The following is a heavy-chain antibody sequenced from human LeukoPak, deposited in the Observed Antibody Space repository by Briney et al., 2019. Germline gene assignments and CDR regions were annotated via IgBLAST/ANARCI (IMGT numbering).Heavy chain of an antibody. CDR3: ARGKAIYYYGSGSYYPFDY. V-gene: IGHV3-21*01. CDR2: ISSSSSYI. J-gene: IGHJ4*02. CDR1: GFTFSSYA. Sequence: GGSLRLSCAASGFTFSSYAMSWVRQAPGKGLEWVSSISSSSSYIYYADSVKGRFTISRDNAKNSLYLQMNSLRAEDAAVYYCARGKAIYYYGSGSYYPFDYWGQGTLVTVSS. D-gene: IGHD3-10*01.